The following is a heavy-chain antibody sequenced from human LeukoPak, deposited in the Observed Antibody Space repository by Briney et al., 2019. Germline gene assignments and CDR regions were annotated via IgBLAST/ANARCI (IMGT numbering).Heavy chain of an antibody. CDR3: AKKPTPRIVGAHYYFDY. J-gene: IGHJ4*02. D-gene: IGHD1-26*01. Sequence: GGSLRLSCAASGFTFSSYAMSWVRQAPGKGLEWVSAISGSGGSTYYADSVKGRFTISRDNSKNTLYLQMNSLRAEDTAIYYCAKKPTPRIVGAHYYFDYWGQGTLVTVSS. V-gene: IGHV3-23*01. CDR2: ISGSGGST. CDR1: GFTFSSYA.